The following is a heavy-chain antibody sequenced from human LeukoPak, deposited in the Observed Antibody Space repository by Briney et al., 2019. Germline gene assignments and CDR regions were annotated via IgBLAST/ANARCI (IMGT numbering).Heavy chain of an antibody. V-gene: IGHV1-69*04. Sequence: GASVKVSCKASGGTFSSYAISWVRQAPGQGLEWMGRIIPILGIANYAQEFQGRVTITADKSTSTAYMELSSLRSEDTAVYYCARVASGGSCYSGDCDYFDYWGQGTLVTVSS. CDR2: IIPILGIA. CDR1: GGTFSSYA. D-gene: IGHD2-15*01. CDR3: ARVASGGSCYSGDCDYFDY. J-gene: IGHJ4*02.